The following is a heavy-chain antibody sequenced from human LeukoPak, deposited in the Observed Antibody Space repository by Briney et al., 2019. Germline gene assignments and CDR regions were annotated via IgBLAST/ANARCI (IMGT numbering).Heavy chain of an antibody. J-gene: IGHJ5*02. CDR2: ISSSGSTI. V-gene: IGHV3-48*04. D-gene: IGHD2-2*01. Sequence: GGSLRLSCAASGFKFSDYSMNWVREAPGKGLEWVSFISSSGSTIYYADSVAGRFTISRDNAKNSVYLQVNNLRAEDTAVYYCARGGYCDTTSCFLLDPWGQGTLVTVSS. CDR3: ARGGYCDTTSCFLLDP. CDR1: GFKFSDYS.